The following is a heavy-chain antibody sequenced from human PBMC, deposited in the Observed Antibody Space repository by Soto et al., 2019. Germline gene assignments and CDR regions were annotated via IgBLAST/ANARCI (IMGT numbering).Heavy chain of an antibody. CDR2: ISSSGITT. Sequence: PGGSLRLSCAASGFTFSSYEMNWVRQAPGKGLEWVSYISSSGITTYYADSLKGRFTISRDSSKNTLYLQMNSLRAEDTAVYYCARGAVMPDSWGQGTLVTVSS. J-gene: IGHJ4*02. CDR1: GFTFSSYE. V-gene: IGHV3-48*03. D-gene: IGHD3-16*01. CDR3: ARGAVMPDS.